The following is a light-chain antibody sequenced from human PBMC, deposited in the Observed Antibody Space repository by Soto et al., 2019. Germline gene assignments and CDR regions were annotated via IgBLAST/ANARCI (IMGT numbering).Light chain of an antibody. CDR2: DAS. Sequence: EIVFTQSPATVSLSPGERATLSCRASQSVGSHLAWYQQKPGQAPRLLIYDASNRATGIPARFSGSGSGTDFTLAISSLEPEDFAVHYCQQRNHWPPVTFGGGTKVDIK. V-gene: IGKV3-11*01. J-gene: IGKJ4*01. CDR3: QQRNHWPPVT. CDR1: QSVGSH.